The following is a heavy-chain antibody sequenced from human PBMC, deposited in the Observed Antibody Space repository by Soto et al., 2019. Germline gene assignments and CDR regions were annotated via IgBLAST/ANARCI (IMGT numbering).Heavy chain of an antibody. J-gene: IGHJ6*01. CDR3: AKEFDTSGYYYYYYAMDV. D-gene: IGHD3-22*01. CDR2: LGDSGTKT. CDR1: GFQFSTFA. Sequence: GSLGICGVSYGFQFSTFAMSWVRQAPGKGLDWVSSLGDSGTKTYYAASVRGRFIISRDNSKNTVDLQMNGLRAEDTAVYYCAKEFDTSGYYYYYYAMDVWGQGTTVTVSS. V-gene: IGHV3-23*01.